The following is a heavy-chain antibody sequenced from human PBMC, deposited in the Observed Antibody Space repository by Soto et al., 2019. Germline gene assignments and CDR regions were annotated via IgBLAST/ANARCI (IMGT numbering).Heavy chain of an antibody. CDR3: ARGLIETDAFDI. CDR1: GCTFSSYA. D-gene: IGHD2-8*01. J-gene: IGHJ3*02. V-gene: IGHV3-30-3*01. Sequence: TGGSLRISWAASGCTFSSYAMHWVRQAPGKGLEWVAVISYDGSNKYYADSVKGRFTISRDNAKNSLYLQMNSLRAEDTAVYYCARGLIETDAFDIWGQGTMVTVSS. CDR2: ISYDGSNK.